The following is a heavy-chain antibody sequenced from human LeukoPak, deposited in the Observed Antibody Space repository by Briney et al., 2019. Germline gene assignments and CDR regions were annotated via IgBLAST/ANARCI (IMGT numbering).Heavy chain of an antibody. D-gene: IGHD2-8*01. V-gene: IGHV1-2*06. CDR2: TNRNSGGT. CDR3: AREVGGYCTNGVCYTFDY. CDR1: GYTFSGYF. J-gene: IGHJ4*02. Sequence: ASVKVSCKASGYTFSGYFIHWVRQAPGQGLEWVGRTNRNSGGTNYAQKFQGRVTMTRDTSTSTAYMELSSLRSDDTAVYYCAREVGGYCTNGVCYTFDYWGQGTLVTVSS.